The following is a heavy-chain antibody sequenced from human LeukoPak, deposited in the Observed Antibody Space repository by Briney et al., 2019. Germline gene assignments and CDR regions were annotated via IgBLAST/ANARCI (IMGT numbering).Heavy chain of an antibody. CDR1: GGSFSGYY. V-gene: IGHV4-34*01. CDR2: INHSGST. J-gene: IGHJ6*03. Sequence: SETLSLTCAVYGGSFSGYYWSWIRQPPGKRLEWIGEINHSGSTNYNPSLKSRVTISVYTSKNQFSLKLSSVTAADTAVYYCARVPYYDFWSGSRDMDVWGKGTTVTVYS. D-gene: IGHD3-3*01. CDR3: ARVPYYDFWSGSRDMDV.